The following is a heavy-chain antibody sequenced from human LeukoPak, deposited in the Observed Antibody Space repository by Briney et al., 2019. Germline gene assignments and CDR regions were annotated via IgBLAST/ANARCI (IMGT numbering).Heavy chain of an antibody. Sequence: GASVKVSCKASGYTFTSYDINWVRQATGQGLEWMGWMNPNSGNTGYAQKFQGRVTMTRNTSISTAYMELSSLRSEDTAVYYCARGYRYYYDSSGYWPLRYWGQGTLVTVSS. CDR3: ARGYRYYYDSSGYWPLRY. CDR2: MNPNSGNT. V-gene: IGHV1-8*01. J-gene: IGHJ4*02. CDR1: GYTFTSYD. D-gene: IGHD3-22*01.